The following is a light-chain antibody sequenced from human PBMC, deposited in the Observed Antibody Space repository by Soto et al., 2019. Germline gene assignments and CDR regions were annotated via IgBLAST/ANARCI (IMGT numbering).Light chain of an antibody. CDR2: GAS. CDR1: QSIRSD. V-gene: IGKV3D-15*01. CDR3: QYYNNWYT. Sequence: EVVMTQSPATLSVSPGERATLSCRASQSIRSDVAWYQQKPGQAPRRLIHGASTRPTGIPARFSGSGSGTEFTLTISSLESGDFALYYCQYYNNWYTFGQGTKLEI. J-gene: IGKJ2*01.